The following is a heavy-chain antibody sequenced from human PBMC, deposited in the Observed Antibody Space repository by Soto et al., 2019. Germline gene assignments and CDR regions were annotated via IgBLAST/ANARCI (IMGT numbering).Heavy chain of an antibody. Sequence: SGPTLVNPTQTLTLTCTFSGFSLSTSGVGVGWIRQPPGKALEWLALIYWNDDKRYSPSLKSRLTITKDTSKNQVVLTMTNMDPVDTATYYCAHIPRRRLTGYCYYFDYWGQGTLVTVSS. V-gene: IGHV2-5*01. D-gene: IGHD3-9*01. J-gene: IGHJ4*02. CDR3: AHIPRRRLTGYCYYFDY. CDR2: IYWNDDK. CDR1: GFSLSTSGVG.